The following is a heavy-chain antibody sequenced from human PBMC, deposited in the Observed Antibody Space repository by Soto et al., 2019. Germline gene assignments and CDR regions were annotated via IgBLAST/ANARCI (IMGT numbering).Heavy chain of an antibody. J-gene: IGHJ4*02. D-gene: IGHD2-2*01. CDR3: ARDFPYCGSTSCYSAAPKY. CDR1: EFTFSTYA. V-gene: IGHV3-30-3*01. Sequence: PGGSLRLSCAASEFTFSTYAMTWVRQTPDKGLEWVAVVSHDGSSSFYADSVKGRFTISRDNSKTTLYLQMNSLSTEDTAVYYCARDFPYCGSTSCYSAAPKYWSQGPLVTVSS. CDR2: VSHDGSSS.